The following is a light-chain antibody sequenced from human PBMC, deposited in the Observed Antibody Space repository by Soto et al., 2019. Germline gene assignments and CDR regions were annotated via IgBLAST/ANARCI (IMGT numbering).Light chain of an antibody. Sequence: DIQMTQSPSSLSTSMGDRVTITCRASQSISSYLNWYQQKPGKATKLMIYAASSLQNGVPSRFSGSGSGTDFTLTLSSLQPEDFANYYCQQSYSTHPITFGQGTRLEIK. CDR3: QQSYSTHPIT. V-gene: IGKV1-39*01. CDR2: AAS. J-gene: IGKJ5*01. CDR1: QSISSY.